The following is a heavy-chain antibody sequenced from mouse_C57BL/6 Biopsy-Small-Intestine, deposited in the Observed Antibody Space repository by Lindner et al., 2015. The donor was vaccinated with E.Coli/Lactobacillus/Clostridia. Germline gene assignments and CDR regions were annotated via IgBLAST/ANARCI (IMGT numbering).Heavy chain of an antibody. J-gene: IGHJ4*01. V-gene: IGHV1-59*01. Sequence: SVKVSCKASGYNFTTYGISWVRQAPGRGLEWMGWISPYKGYTKSVQKFQGRVTMTTDTSTNTAYMELSSLRSDDTAMYYCASHSYSNVWYQFDYWGQGTLVTVSS. D-gene: IGHD2-12*01. CDR3: ASHSYSNVWYQFDY. CDR2: ISPYKGYT. CDR1: GYNFTTYG.